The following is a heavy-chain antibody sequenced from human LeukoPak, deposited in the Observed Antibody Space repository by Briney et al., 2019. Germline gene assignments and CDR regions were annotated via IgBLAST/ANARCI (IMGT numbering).Heavy chain of an antibody. CDR1: GFTFSSYG. CDR2: IRYDGSNK. V-gene: IGHV3-30*02. D-gene: IGHD1-1*01. CDR3: ANLSELDYYYMDV. J-gene: IGHJ6*03. Sequence: GGSLRLSCAASGFTFSSYGMHWVRQAPGKGLEWVAFIRYDGSNKYYADSVKGRFTISRDNSKNTLYLQMNSLRAEDTAVYYCANLSELDYYYMDVWGKGTTVTVSS.